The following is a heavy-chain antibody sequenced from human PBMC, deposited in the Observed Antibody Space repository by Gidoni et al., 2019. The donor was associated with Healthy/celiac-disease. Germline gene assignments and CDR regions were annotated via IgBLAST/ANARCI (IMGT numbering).Heavy chain of an antibody. CDR2: ISYDGSNK. J-gene: IGHJ4*02. V-gene: IGHV3-30*18. CDR3: AKDQTGYSYGQDY. Sequence: QVQLLESGGGVVQPGRSLRLSCAASGFTFSSYGMHWVRQAPGKGLEWVAVISYDGSNKYYADSVKGRFTISRDNSKNTLYLQMNSLRAEDTAVYYCAKDQTGYSYGQDYWGQGTLVTVSS. D-gene: IGHD5-18*01. CDR1: GFTFSSYG.